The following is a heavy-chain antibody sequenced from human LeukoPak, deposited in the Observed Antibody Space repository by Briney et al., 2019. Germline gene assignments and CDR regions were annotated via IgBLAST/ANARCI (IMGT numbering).Heavy chain of an antibody. CDR2: ITGSDGNT. CDR3: AKHSHRHYHYYYMDV. D-gene: IGHD1-26*01. CDR1: AFTFSNYA. V-gene: IGHV3-23*01. Sequence: PGGSLRLSCAASAFTFSNYALTWVRQTPGKGLEWVSSITGSDGNTQYADSVKGRFTISRDNSKNTLYLQMNSLRAEDTAIYFCAKHSHRHYHYYYMDVWGTGTTVTV. J-gene: IGHJ6*03.